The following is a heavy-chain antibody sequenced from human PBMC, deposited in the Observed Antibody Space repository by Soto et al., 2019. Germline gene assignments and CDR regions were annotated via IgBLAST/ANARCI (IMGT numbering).Heavy chain of an antibody. D-gene: IGHD3-9*01. CDR1: GGSFSGYY. V-gene: IGHV4-34*01. CDR3: ARGRHILTGYYRDLNYGMDV. CDR2: INHSGST. J-gene: IGHJ6*02. Sequence: TSETLSLTCAVYGGSFSGYYWSLIRQPPGKGLEWIGEINHSGSTNYNPSLKSRVTISVDTSKNQFSLKLSSVTAADTAVYYCARGRHILTGYYRDLNYGMDVWGQGTTVTVSS.